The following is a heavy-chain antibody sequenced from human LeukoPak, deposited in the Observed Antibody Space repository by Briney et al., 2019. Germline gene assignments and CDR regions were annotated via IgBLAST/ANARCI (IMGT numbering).Heavy chain of an antibody. CDR2: ISGYNGNT. D-gene: IGHD5-18*01. CDR1: GYTFTSYT. CDR3: ARSEYSYGADAFDI. Sequence: ASVKVSCKASGYTFTSYTISWVRQAPGQGLEWMGWISGYNGNTNYEQKLQGRVTMTTDTSTSTAYMELRSLRSDDTAVYYCARSEYSYGADAFDIWGQGTMVTVSS. V-gene: IGHV1-18*01. J-gene: IGHJ3*02.